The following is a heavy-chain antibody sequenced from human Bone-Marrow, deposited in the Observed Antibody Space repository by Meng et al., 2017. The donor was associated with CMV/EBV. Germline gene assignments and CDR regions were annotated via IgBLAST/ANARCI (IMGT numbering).Heavy chain of an antibody. V-gene: IGHV3-53*01. CDR2: IYSGGST. J-gene: IGHJ4*02. D-gene: IGHD6-6*01. CDR3: ARVGLRQLVLSHFDY. CDR1: GFTVSSNY. Sequence: GESLKISCAASGFTVSSNYMSWVRQAPGKGLEWVSVIYSGGSTYYADSVKGRFTISRDNSKNTLYLQMNSLRAEDTAVYYCARVGLRQLVLSHFDYWGQGTLVTVSS.